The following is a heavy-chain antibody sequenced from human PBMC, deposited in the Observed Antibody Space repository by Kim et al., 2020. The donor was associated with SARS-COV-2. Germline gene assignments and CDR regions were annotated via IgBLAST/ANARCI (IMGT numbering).Heavy chain of an antibody. J-gene: IGHJ4*02. CDR1: GFTFSRSW. CDR3: VKALGSRPEGY. D-gene: IGHD2-2*01. V-gene: IGHV3-7*01. CDR2: IKNDGNEK. Sequence: GGSLRLSCAASGFTFSRSWMNWVCQTPGKGLEWVANIKNDGNEKNYVDSVKGRFTISRDNSENSVYLQMNSLRAEDTAVYYCVKALGSRPEGYWGQGTLV.